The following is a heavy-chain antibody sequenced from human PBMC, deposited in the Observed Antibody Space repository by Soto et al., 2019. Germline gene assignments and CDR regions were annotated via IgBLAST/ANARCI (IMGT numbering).Heavy chain of an antibody. CDR3: TKYTHVSRYSYFGMDV. Sequence: GGSLRLSCTGSGSTFGDYAMSWSRQAPGKGLEWVGVIRSKAYGGTTDYAASVKGRFTILRDDSKSIAYLQMSSLQTEDTGVYYCTKYTHVSRYSYFGMDVWGRGTTVTVSS. CDR1: GSTFGDYA. D-gene: IGHD3-3*01. J-gene: IGHJ6*02. CDR2: IRSKAYGGTT. V-gene: IGHV3-49*03.